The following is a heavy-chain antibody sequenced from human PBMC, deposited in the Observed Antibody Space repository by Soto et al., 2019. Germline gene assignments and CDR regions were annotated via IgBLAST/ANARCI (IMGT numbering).Heavy chain of an antibody. J-gene: IGHJ6*02. V-gene: IGHV3-23*01. CDR1: GFTLSNYA. Sequence: PGGSLRLSCAASGFTLSNYAMRWVRQAPGKGLEWVSSLNSGGDTTDYADSVKGRFTISRDNSKNTLYLQMNSLRAEDTAVYYCAKDTAVRGYSSGWYGYYYYGMDVWGQGTTVTVSS. CDR3: AKDTAVRGYSSGWYGYYYYGMDV. D-gene: IGHD6-19*01. CDR2: LNSGGDTT.